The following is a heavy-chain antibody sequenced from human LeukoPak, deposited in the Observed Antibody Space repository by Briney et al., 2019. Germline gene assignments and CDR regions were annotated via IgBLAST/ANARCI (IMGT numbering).Heavy chain of an antibody. CDR2: INHSGST. J-gene: IGHJ4*02. D-gene: IGHD3-22*01. CDR3: ARGVSYYYDSSGYDY. Sequence: SETLSLTCAVYGGSFSSYYWSWIRQPPGKGLEWIGEINHSGSTNYNPSLKSRVTISVDTSKNQFSLKPSSVTAADTAVYYCARGVSYYYDSSGYDYWGQGTLVTVSS. V-gene: IGHV4-34*01. CDR1: GGSFSSYY.